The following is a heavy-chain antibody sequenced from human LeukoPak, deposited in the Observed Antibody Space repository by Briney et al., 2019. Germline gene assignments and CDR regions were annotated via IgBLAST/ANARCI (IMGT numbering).Heavy chain of an antibody. CDR2: INSDGSST. CDR3: ARNGSYGKIDY. J-gene: IGHJ4*02. V-gene: IGHV3-74*01. CDR1: AFTFSSYW. Sequence: PAGSLRLSCAASAFTFSSYWMHWVRQAPGKGLVWVSRINSDGSSTSYADSVKGRFTISRDNAKNTLYLQMNSLRAEDTAVYYCARNGSYGKIDYWGQGTLVTVSS. D-gene: IGHD5-18*01.